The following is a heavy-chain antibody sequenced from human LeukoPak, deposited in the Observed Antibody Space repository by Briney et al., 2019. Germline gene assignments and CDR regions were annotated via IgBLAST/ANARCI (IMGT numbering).Heavy chain of an antibody. CDR3: ARSFTNGYCSSPSCPDY. CDR2: MNPDSGNT. D-gene: IGHD2-2*03. CDR1: GYTFTSYD. Sequence: ASVKVSCKASGYTFTSYDINWVRQATGQGLEWMGWMNPDSGNTGYAQKLQGRVTMTRDTSISTAYMELSSLRSEDTAVYYCARSFTNGYCSSPSCPDYWGQGTLVTVSS. V-gene: IGHV1-8*01. J-gene: IGHJ4*02.